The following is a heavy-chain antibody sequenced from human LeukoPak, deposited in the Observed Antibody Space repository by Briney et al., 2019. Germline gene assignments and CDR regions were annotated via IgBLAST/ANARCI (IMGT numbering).Heavy chain of an antibody. V-gene: IGHV3-23*01. CDR1: GFTFSSSA. CDR3: AKGGKWDVTPFDY. CDR2: ISNNGGYT. D-gene: IGHD1-26*01. Sequence: GGSLRLSYAASGFTFSSSAMSWVRQAPGKGLEWVSAISNNGGYTYYADSVQGRFTISRDNSKSTLCLQMNSLRAEDTAVYYCAKGGKWDVTPFDYWGQGTLVTVSS. J-gene: IGHJ4*02.